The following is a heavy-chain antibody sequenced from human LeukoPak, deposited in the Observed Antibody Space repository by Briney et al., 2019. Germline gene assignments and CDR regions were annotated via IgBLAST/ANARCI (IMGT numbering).Heavy chain of an antibody. Sequence: GESLKISCKGSGYSFTSYWIGWVRQMPGKGLEWMGIIYPGDSDTRYSLSFQGQVTISADKSISTAYLQWSSLKASDTAMYYCARRPAVFYDGVDYWGQGTLVTVSS. D-gene: IGHD2-8*01. CDR1: GYSFTSYW. CDR2: IYPGDSDT. J-gene: IGHJ4*02. V-gene: IGHV5-51*01. CDR3: ARRPAVFYDGVDY.